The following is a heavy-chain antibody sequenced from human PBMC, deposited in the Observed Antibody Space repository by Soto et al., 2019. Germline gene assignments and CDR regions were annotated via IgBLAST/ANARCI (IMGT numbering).Heavy chain of an antibody. Sequence: EVQLLESGGGLVQPGGSLRLSCAASGFTFSSYAMSWVRQAPGKGLEWVSAISGSGGSTYYADSVKGRFTISRDNSKNPLYLQMNSLRAEDTAVYYCAKGYSSSWYRDDFGMDVWGQGTTVTVSS. J-gene: IGHJ6*02. CDR3: AKGYSSSWYRDDFGMDV. V-gene: IGHV3-23*01. CDR2: ISGSGGST. D-gene: IGHD6-13*01. CDR1: GFTFSSYA.